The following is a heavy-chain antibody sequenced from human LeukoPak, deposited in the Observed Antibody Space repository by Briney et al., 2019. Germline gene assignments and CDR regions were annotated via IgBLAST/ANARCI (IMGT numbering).Heavy chain of an antibody. CDR1: GIIVINAW. J-gene: IGHJ4*02. CDR3: AKVPYYSSPHPFFD. V-gene: IGHV3-15*01. D-gene: IGHD3-10*01. Sequence: GGSLRLSCAASGIIVINAWMSWVRQAPGKGLEWVGRVKRKSEGGTTDYAAPVKGRFTISRDNSKNTLYLQMNSLRAEDTAVYYCAKVPYYSSPHPFFDWGQGTLVTVSS. CDR2: VKRKSEGGTT.